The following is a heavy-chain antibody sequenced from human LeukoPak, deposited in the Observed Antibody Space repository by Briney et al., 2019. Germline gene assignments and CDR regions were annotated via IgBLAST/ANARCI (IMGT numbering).Heavy chain of an antibody. J-gene: IGHJ6*02. CDR2: IIPIFGTA. CDR3: ARRRGYFHGMDV. D-gene: IGHD2-15*01. CDR1: GGTFSSYA. Sequence: ASVKVSCKASGGTFSSYAISWVRQAPGQGLEWMGGIIPIFGTANYAQKFQGRVTITTDESTSTAYMELSSLRSEDTAVYYCARRRGYFHGMDVWGQGTTVTVSS. V-gene: IGHV1-69*05.